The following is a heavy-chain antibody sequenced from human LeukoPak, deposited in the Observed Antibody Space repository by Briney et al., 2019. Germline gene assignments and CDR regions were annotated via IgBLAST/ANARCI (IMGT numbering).Heavy chain of an antibody. Sequence: ASVKVSCKASGFTFTRFAMQWVRQARGQRLEWIGWIVVGSGNTNYAQKFQERVTITRDMSTSTAYMELSSLRFEDTAVYYCAADELQWLHWGQGTLVTVSS. CDR3: AADELQWLH. D-gene: IGHD6-19*01. CDR1: GFTFTRFA. J-gene: IGHJ4*02. V-gene: IGHV1-58*02. CDR2: IVVGSGNT.